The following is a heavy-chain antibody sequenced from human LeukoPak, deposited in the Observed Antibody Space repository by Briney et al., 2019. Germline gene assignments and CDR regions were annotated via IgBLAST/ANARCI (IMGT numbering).Heavy chain of an antibody. CDR2: IRFDGNTK. CDR1: GFTFRSYG. Sequence: GGSLRLSCAASGFTFRSYGMHWVRQAPGEGLEGVAFIRFDGNTKYYADSVKGLFTISRDISKNTLYLEMNSLRAEDTAVYYCAKKREPGLAGYGGFEYWGQGTLVTVSS. J-gene: IGHJ4*02. CDR3: AKKREPGLAGYGGFEY. V-gene: IGHV3-30*02. D-gene: IGHD3-9*01.